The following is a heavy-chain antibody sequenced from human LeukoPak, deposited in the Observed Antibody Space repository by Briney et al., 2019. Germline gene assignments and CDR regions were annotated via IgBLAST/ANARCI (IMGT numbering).Heavy chain of an antibody. CDR1: GGSISSYY. J-gene: IGHJ6*03. CDR2: IYYSGGT. Sequence: SETLSLTCTVSGGSISSYYWSWIRQPPGKGLEWIGYIYYSGGTNYNPSLKSRVTISVDTSKNQFSLKLSSVTAADTAVYYCARDKEYYMDVWGKGTTVTVSS. CDR3: ARDKEYYMDV. V-gene: IGHV4-59*01.